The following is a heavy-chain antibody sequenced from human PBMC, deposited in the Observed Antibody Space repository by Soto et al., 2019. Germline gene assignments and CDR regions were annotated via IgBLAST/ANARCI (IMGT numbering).Heavy chain of an antibody. Sequence: GASVKVSCKASGYTFTSYGISWVRQAPGQGLEWMGWISAYNGNTNYAQKLQGRVTMTTDTSTSTAYMELRSLRSDDTAVYYCSRAHNPNFGVVIVEFDYWGQGTLVTVSS. CDR3: SRAHNPNFGVVIVEFDY. CDR1: GYTFTSYG. CDR2: ISAYNGNT. D-gene: IGHD3-3*01. J-gene: IGHJ4*02. V-gene: IGHV1-18*01.